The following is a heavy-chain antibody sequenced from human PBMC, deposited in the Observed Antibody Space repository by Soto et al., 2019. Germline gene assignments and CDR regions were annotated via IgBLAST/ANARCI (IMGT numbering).Heavy chain of an antibody. CDR2: IYYSGST. J-gene: IGHJ4*02. D-gene: IGHD3-10*01. Sequence: QVQLQESGPGLVKPSETLSLTCTVSGGSVSSGSYYWSWIRQPPGKGLERIGYIYYSGSTNYNPSLRRRVTISVDTSKNQFSLKLSSVTAADTAVYYCARVWFGARFDYWGQGCLVTVSS. V-gene: IGHV4-61*01. CDR3: ARVWFGARFDY. CDR1: GGSVSSGSYY.